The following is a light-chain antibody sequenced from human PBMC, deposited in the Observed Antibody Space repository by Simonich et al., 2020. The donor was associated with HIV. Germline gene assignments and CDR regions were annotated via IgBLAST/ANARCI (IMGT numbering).Light chain of an antibody. J-gene: IGKJ2*01. CDR1: QSLLQSDGRTY. CDR2: ELS. Sequence: EIVMTQTALSLSVTPGQPASISCKSIQSLLQSDGRTYLYWYLQKPGQSPQRLIYELSSRFSGVPDRCSGSGSGTDFTLHISRVESEDVGVYYCMQGIQSPKTFGQGTKLEIK. V-gene: IGKV2-29*02. CDR3: MQGIQSPKT.